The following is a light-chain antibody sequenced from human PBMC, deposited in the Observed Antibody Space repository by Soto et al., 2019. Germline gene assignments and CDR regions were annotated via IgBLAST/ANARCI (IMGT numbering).Light chain of an antibody. V-gene: IGLV3-21*02. Sequence: SYELTQAPSVSVAPGQTARIACGGNNIGSKSVHWYQQKAGQAPALVVYDDSDRPSGIPERFSGSNSGNTATLTISRVEAGDEAAYYCHVWDSSSDHYVFGSGTKVTVL. CDR3: HVWDSSSDHYV. J-gene: IGLJ1*01. CDR2: DDS. CDR1: NIGSKS.